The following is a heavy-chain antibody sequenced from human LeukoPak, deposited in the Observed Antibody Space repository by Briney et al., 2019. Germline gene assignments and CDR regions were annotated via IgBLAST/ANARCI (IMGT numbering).Heavy chain of an antibody. CDR1: GYTFTSYY. CDR2: INPSGGST. D-gene: IGHD3-22*01. Sequence: ASVKVSCKASGYTFTSYYMHWVRQAPGQGLEWRGIINPSGGSTSYAQKFQGRVTMTRDTSTSTVYMELSSLRSEDTAVYYCARALYYYDSSGYYWLDYWGQGTLVTVSS. V-gene: IGHV1-46*01. J-gene: IGHJ4*02. CDR3: ARALYYYDSSGYYWLDY.